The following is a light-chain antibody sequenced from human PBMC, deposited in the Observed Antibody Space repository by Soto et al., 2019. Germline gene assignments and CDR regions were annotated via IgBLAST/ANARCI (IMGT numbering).Light chain of an antibody. CDR3: SSYTSSSTLL. CDR2: EVN. V-gene: IGLV2-18*02. Sequence: QSALTQPPSVSRSPGQSVTISCTGTSSDVGTYNRVSWYQEPPGTAPKLMIYEVNNRPSGVPDRFSGSKSGNTASLTISGLQAEDEADYYCSSYTSSSTLLFGGGTKLTVL. CDR1: SSDVGTYNR. J-gene: IGLJ2*01.